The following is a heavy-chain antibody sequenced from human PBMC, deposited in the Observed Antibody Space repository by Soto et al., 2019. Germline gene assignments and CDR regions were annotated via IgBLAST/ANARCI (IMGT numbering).Heavy chain of an antibody. CDR1: GDMFRNSA. Sequence: QVQLVQSGAEVKRPGSSVKVSCKASGDMFRNSAFTWVRQAPGQGLAWMGVIIPLFRKTDVAQKFQGRVNLTADESTSILYMEVSSLTSEDTAVYYCARARLSNGDPNIYFFYGLDVWGQGTT. D-gene: IGHD3-10*01. J-gene: IGHJ6*02. V-gene: IGHV1-69*01. CDR3: ARARLSNGDPNIYFFYGLDV. CDR2: IIPLFRKT.